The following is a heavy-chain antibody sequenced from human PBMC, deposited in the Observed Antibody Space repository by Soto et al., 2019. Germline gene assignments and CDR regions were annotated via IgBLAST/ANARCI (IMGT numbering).Heavy chain of an antibody. Sequence: EVQLVESGGGLVQPGGSLRLSCAASGFTFSSYSMNWVRQAPGKGLEWVSYISSSSSTIYYADSVKGRFTISRDNAKNSLYLQMNSLRDEDTAVYYCARDVPYDSSGYYHHYWGQGTLVIVSS. D-gene: IGHD3-22*01. CDR1: GFTFSSYS. J-gene: IGHJ4*02. CDR3: ARDVPYDSSGYYHHY. CDR2: ISSSSSTI. V-gene: IGHV3-48*02.